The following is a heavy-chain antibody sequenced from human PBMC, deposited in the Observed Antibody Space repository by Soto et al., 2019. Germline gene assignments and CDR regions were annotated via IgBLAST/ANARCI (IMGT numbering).Heavy chain of an antibody. V-gene: IGHV1-69*01. CDR2: IIPIFGTA. Sequence: QVQLVQSGAEVKKPGSSVKVSCKASGGTFSSYAISWVRQAPGQGREWMGGIIPIFGTANYAQKFQGRVTIPADESTSTAYMELSSLRSEDTAVYYCARADSLQLWTTKGAFDIWGQGTMVTGSS. CDR3: ARADSLQLWTTKGAFDI. J-gene: IGHJ3*02. CDR1: GGTFSSYA. D-gene: IGHD5-18*01.